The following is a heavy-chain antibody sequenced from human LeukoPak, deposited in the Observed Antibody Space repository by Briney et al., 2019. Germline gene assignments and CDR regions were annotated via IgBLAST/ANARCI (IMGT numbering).Heavy chain of an antibody. Sequence: GGSLRLSCAASGFTFSSYSMSWVRQAPGKGLEWVSYISSVSTYTNYADSVKGRFTISRDNFKNPLYLQMNSLIAEDTAVYYCARDGAATVEGDYFGMDFWGKGATVTVSS. CDR1: GFTFSSYS. CDR2: ISSVSTYT. V-gene: IGHV3-11*06. CDR3: ARDGAATVEGDYFGMDF. D-gene: IGHD3-16*01. J-gene: IGHJ6*04.